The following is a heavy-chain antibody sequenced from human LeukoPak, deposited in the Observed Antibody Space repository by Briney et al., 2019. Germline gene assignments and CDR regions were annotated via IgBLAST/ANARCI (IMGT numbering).Heavy chain of an antibody. Sequence: SETLSLTCAVSGGSISSSNWWSWVRPPPGKGLEWIGEIYHSGSTNYNPSLKSRVTISVDTSKNQFSLKLSSVTAADTAVYYCARDPGYQDAFDIWGQGTMVTVSS. V-gene: IGHV4-4*02. CDR1: GGSISSSNW. CDR2: IYHSGST. J-gene: IGHJ3*02. D-gene: IGHD3-9*01. CDR3: ARDPGYQDAFDI.